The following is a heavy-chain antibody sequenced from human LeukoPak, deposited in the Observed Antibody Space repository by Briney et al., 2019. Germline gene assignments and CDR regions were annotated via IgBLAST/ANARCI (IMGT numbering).Heavy chain of an antibody. CDR1: GGSMSSHY. Sequence: SETLSRTCTVSGGSMSSHYWSWIRQPPGKGLEWIGYISYIGSTNYNPSLKSRVTISIDTSKNQFSLKLSSVTAADTAVYYCARDPTTVTKELDIWGQGTMVTVSS. V-gene: IGHV4-59*11. CDR3: ARDPTTVTKELDI. J-gene: IGHJ3*02. D-gene: IGHD4-17*01. CDR2: ISYIGST.